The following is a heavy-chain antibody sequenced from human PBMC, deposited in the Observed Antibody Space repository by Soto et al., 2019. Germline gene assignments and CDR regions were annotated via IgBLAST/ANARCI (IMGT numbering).Heavy chain of an antibody. Sequence: GSSVKVSCKASGGTFSSYTISWVRQAPGQGLEWMGRIIPILGIANYAQKFQGRVTITADKSTSTAYMELSSLRSEDTAVYYCANESPHTGGWIDSWGEGILVTVPQ. CDR3: ANESPHTGGWIDS. CDR2: IIPILGIA. J-gene: IGHJ4*02. D-gene: IGHD6-19*01. CDR1: GGTFSSYT. V-gene: IGHV1-69*02.